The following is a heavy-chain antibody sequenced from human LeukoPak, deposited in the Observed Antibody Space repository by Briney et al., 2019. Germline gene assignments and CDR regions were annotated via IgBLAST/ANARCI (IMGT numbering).Heavy chain of an antibody. Sequence: PSETLSLTCTVSDGXISSYFWSWIRQPPGKGLEWIGFIYNSGSTNYNPSLKSRVTISVDTSKNQFSLKLTSVTAADTAVYYCARDRPVAGANWFDPWGQGALVTVSS. CDR2: IYNSGST. D-gene: IGHD6-13*01. V-gene: IGHV4-59*12. CDR3: ARDRPVAGANWFDP. J-gene: IGHJ5*02. CDR1: DGXISSYF.